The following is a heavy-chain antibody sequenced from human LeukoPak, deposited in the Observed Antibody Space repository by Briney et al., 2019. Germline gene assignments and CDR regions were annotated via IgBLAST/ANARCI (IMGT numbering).Heavy chain of an antibody. CDR3: ARAPLAAAGAYAFDY. CDR2: ISYDGSNK. V-gene: IGHV3-30*03. D-gene: IGHD6-13*01. CDR1: DFTFSTYA. J-gene: IGHJ4*02. Sequence: GGSLRLSCAASDFTFSTYAMHWVRQAPGKGLEWVALISYDGSNKYYADSVKGRFTISRDNSKNTLYLQMNSLRAEDTAVYYCARAPLAAAGAYAFDYWGQGTLVTVSS.